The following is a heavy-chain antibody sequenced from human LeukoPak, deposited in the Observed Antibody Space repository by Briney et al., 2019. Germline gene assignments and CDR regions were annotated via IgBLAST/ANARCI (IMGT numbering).Heavy chain of an antibody. CDR2: ISSDGSGT. Sequence: GGSLRLSCAASGFTFRSYWMHWVRQAPGKGLVWVSGISSDGSGTTYADSVKGRLTISRDNAKNTLYLQMNSLRAEDSGVYYCARDVEKSPKYWGQGTLVTVSS. V-gene: IGHV3-74*01. CDR1: GFTFRSYW. J-gene: IGHJ4*02. D-gene: IGHD1-1*01. CDR3: ARDVEKSPKY.